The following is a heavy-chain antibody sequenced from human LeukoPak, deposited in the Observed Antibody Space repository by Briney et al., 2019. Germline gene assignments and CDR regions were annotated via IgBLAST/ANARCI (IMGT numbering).Heavy chain of an antibody. CDR1: GFTFSSYG. J-gene: IGHJ5*02. D-gene: IGHD3-10*01. CDR2: ISYDGSNK. Sequence: PGGSLRLSCAASGFTFSSYGMHWVRQAPGKGLEWVAVISYDGSNKYYADSVKGRFTISRDNSKSALYLIVNSLRPEDTAVYYCAKARLSLTRGGDAEFDPWGQGTLVTVSS. V-gene: IGHV3-30*18. CDR3: AKARLSLTRGGDAEFDP.